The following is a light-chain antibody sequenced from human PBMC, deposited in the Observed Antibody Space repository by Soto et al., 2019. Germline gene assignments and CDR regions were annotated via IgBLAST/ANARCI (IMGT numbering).Light chain of an antibody. CDR2: GAS. CDR1: QSVSSN. J-gene: IGKJ2*01. CDR3: QESFSTLYT. V-gene: IGKV3-15*01. Sequence: EIVMTQSPATLSVSPGERATLSCRASQSVSSNLAWYQQKPGQGPRLLIYGASTRATGIPARFSGSGSGTEFTLTISSLQSEDFAVYYCQESFSTLYTFGQGTRVEI.